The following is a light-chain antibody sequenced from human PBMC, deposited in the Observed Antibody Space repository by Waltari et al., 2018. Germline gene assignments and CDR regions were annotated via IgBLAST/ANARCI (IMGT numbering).Light chain of an antibody. V-gene: IGKV3-20*01. CDR2: DAS. J-gene: IGKJ4*01. CDR3: LQYGYSPPT. CDR1: QSLITSS. Sequence: IVLTQSPGTLSFSPGERATLACRARQSLITSSLAWYQQTPGQAPRLLIYDASTRATGVPDRFSGGGSGTEFTLTISRLEPEDFALYWCLQYGYSPPTLGGGTKVQIK.